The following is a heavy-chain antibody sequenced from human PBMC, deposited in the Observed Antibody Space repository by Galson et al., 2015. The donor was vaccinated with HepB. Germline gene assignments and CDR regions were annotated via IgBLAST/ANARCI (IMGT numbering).Heavy chain of an antibody. J-gene: IGHJ6*02. D-gene: IGHD3-22*01. V-gene: IGHV3-48*02. CDR2: ITSSSATK. CDR1: GFTFSSYS. CDR3: ARRVYDSYYFGMDV. Sequence: SLRLSCAASGFTFSSYSMNWVRQAPGKGLEWVSYITSSSATKFYADSVKGRFTISRDNARGSVYLQMNSLRDGDTAVYYCARRVYDSYYFGMDVWGQGITVTVSS.